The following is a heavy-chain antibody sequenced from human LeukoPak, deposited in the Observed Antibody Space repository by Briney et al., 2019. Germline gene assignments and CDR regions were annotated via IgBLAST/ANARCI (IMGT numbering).Heavy chain of an antibody. D-gene: IGHD6-13*01. J-gene: IGHJ4*02. CDR1: GFTFSSYS. V-gene: IGHV3-21*01. CDR3: ARESRTGYSSSWYRTYYFDY. CDR2: ISSSSSYI. Sequence: KTGGSLRLSCAASGFTFSSYSMNWVRQAPGKGLEWVSSISSSSSYIYYADSVKGRFTNSRDNAKNSLYLQMNSLRAEDTAVYYCARESRTGYSSSWYRTYYFDYWGQGTLVTVSS.